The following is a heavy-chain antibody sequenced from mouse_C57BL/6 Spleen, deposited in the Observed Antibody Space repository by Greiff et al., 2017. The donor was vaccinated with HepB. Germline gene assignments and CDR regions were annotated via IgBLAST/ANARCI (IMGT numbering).Heavy chain of an antibody. CDR3: ARHTELYLGGYFDV. J-gene: IGHJ1*03. CDR1: GFTFSSYG. D-gene: IGHD3-1*01. CDR2: ISSGGSYT. Sequence: EVKLMESGGDLVKPGGSLKLSCAASGFTFSSYGMSWVRQTPDKRLEWVATISSGGSYTYYPDSVKGRVTISRDNAKNTLYLHMSSLKSEDTAMYLCARHTELYLGGYFDVWGTGTTVTVSS. V-gene: IGHV5-6*01.